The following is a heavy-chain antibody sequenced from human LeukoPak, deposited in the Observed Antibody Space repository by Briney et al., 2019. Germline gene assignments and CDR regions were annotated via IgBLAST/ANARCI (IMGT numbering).Heavy chain of an antibody. D-gene: IGHD6-25*01. CDR2: ITGRGGNT. CDR3: ARDRAAFDS. V-gene: IGHV3-23*01. J-gene: IGHJ4*02. Sequence: GGSLRLSCAASGFTFSSFPMSWVRQAPGKGLQWVSGITGRGGNTYYADSVEGRFTISRDNSKNTLSLQMDSLRAEDTAIYYCARDRAAFDSWGQGTLVTISS. CDR1: GFTFSSFP.